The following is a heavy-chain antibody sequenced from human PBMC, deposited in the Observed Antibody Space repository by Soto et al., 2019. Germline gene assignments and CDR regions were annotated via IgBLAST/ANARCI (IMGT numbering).Heavy chain of an antibody. J-gene: IGHJ6*02. D-gene: IGHD3-22*01. CDR2: IYPGDSDT. CDR1: GYSFTNYW. Sequence: GESLKISCKGSGYSFTNYWIGWVRQMPGKGLEWMGIIYPGDSDTRYSPSFQGQVTISADKSISTAYLQWSSLKASDTAMYYCARSGYWYYYDSSGYSYGMDVWGQGTTVTVSS. V-gene: IGHV5-51*01. CDR3: ARSGYWYYYDSSGYSYGMDV.